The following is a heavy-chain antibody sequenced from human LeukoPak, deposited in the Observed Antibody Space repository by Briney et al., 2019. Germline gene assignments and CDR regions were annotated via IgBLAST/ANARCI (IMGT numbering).Heavy chain of an antibody. CDR2: ISSAANT. CDR3: ARLKRSGWYFDL. Sequence: GGSLRLSCAASGFTFRIYAMSWVRQAPGQGLEWVSTISSAANTYYADSVKGRLTISRDNAKNTVYLQMSSLRAEDTAVYYCARLKRSGWYFDLWGRGTLVTVSS. CDR1: GFTFRIYA. D-gene: IGHD3-10*01. J-gene: IGHJ2*01. V-gene: IGHV3-23*01.